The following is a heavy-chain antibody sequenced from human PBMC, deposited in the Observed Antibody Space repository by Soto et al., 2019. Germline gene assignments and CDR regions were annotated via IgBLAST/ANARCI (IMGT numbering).Heavy chain of an antibody. CDR3: AKVMVKNWFDP. V-gene: IGHV3-23*01. J-gene: IGHJ5*02. CDR1: GFTFSSYA. CDR2: ISGSGGST. D-gene: IGHD5-18*01. Sequence: GGSLRLSCAASGFTFSSYAMSWVRQAPGKGLEWVSGISGSGGSTYYADSVKGRFTISGDNSKNTLYLQMNSLIADDTAVYYCAKVMVKNWFDPWGQGTLVTVSS.